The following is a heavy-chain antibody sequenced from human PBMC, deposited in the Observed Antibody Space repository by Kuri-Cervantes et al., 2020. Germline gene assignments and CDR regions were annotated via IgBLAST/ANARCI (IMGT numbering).Heavy chain of an antibody. CDR3: AHRFSPEIATINGDAFDI. J-gene: IGHJ3*02. D-gene: IGHD5-24*01. V-gene: IGHV2-5*02. Sequence: TLVNPTQTRTLTCNFSAFSLSTSGVGVGWIRQPPGKALEWLALIYWDDDQRSSPSLKNRLTITKDTYKNQVVLTMTNMDPVDTATYYCAHRFSPEIATINGDAFDIWGQGTMVTVSS. CDR2: IYWDDDQ. CDR1: AFSLSTSGVG.